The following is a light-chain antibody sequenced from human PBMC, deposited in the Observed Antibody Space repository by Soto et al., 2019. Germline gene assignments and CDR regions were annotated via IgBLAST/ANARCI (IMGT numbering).Light chain of an antibody. V-gene: IGKV1-39*01. CDR3: QESYTTPWT. CDR1: QNIREY. Sequence: DIQMTQSPSSLSASVGDRVTITCRASQNIREYLNWYHQKPGSAPKLLISAASTLQSGVPLRFSGSGSGSVFTLTIYNLQPEDVGSYICQESYTTPWTFGRGTKREI. J-gene: IGKJ1*01. CDR2: AAS.